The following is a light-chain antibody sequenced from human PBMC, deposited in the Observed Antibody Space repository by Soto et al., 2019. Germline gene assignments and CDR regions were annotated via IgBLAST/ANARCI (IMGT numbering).Light chain of an antibody. CDR3: QQYSDSPLT. V-gene: IGKV3-20*01. J-gene: IGKJ5*01. CDR1: QSVSSNY. CDR2: GAF. Sequence: EIGLTQSPGTLSLSPGERATLSCRASQSVSSNYLAWYQQKPGQAPRLLIFGAFRRATGTPDRFSGSGSGTDFTLAISRLEPEDFAVYYCQQYSDSPLTFGQGTRLENK.